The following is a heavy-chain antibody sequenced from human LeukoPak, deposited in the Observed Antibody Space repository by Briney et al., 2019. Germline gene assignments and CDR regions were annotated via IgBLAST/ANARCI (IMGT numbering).Heavy chain of an antibody. CDR2: IIPILGIA. J-gene: IGHJ3*02. Sequence: SVKVSCKASGGTFSSYTISWVRQAPGQGLEWMGRIIPILGIANYAQKFQGRVTITADKSTSTAYMELSSLRSEDTAVYCCAREGLVIRAAFDIWGKGTMVTVSS. CDR3: AREGLVIRAAFDI. CDR1: GGTFSSYT. V-gene: IGHV1-69*04. D-gene: IGHD2/OR15-2a*01.